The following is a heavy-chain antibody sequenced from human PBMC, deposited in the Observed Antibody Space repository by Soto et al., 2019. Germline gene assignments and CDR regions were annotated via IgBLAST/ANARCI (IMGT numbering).Heavy chain of an antibody. J-gene: IGHJ6*03. Sequence: QVQLQQWGAGLLKPSETLSLTCAVYGGSFSGYYWSWIRQPPGKGLEWIGEINHSGSTNYNPSLKSRVTISVDSSKNHFSLKQSSVTAAYTAVYYCARGSFSRLFYYYYSMDVWGKGTTVTVSS. D-gene: IGHD6-25*01. CDR1: GGSFSGYY. CDR2: INHSGST. V-gene: IGHV4-34*01. CDR3: ARGSFSRLFYYYYSMDV.